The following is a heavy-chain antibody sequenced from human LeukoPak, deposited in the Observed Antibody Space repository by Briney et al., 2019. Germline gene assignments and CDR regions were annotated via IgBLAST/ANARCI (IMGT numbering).Heavy chain of an antibody. Sequence: SETLSPTCTVSGASITSFYYNWIRQSAGKGLEWIGRIHTNGGTDYNPSLKSRAIISVDTSKNQISLRLTSVTAADTAVYYCARDKAHSYGYYFDPWGQGTQVPVSS. CDR3: ARDKAHSYGYYFDP. J-gene: IGHJ4*02. V-gene: IGHV4-4*07. D-gene: IGHD3-10*01. CDR1: GASITSFY. CDR2: IHTNGGT.